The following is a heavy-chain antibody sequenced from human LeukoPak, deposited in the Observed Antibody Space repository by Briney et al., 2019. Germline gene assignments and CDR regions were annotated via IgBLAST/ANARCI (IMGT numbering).Heavy chain of an antibody. Sequence: GESQKISCKISGYKLTNNWIGWVRQVPGKGLEWMGLIYPGDSETTYSPSFQGQVTISADKSISTAYLQWSSLKASDTAMYYCARRADGYNYVGTDYWGQGTLVTVSS. V-gene: IGHV5-51*01. J-gene: IGHJ4*02. CDR2: IYPGDSET. CDR1: GYKLTNNW. D-gene: IGHD5-24*01. CDR3: ARRADGYNYVGTDY.